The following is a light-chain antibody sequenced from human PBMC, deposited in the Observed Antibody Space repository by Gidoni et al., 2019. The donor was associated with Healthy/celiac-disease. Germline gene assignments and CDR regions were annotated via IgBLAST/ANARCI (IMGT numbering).Light chain of an antibody. CDR2: SNN. CDR1: SSNIGSNT. J-gene: IGLJ1*01. Sequence: QSVLTQPPSASGTPGQRVTSSCSGSSSNIGSNTVNWYQPLPGTAPKLLIYSNNPRPSGVPARFSGSKSGTSASLAISGLQSEDEADYYWAAWDDSLNGYVFGTGTKVTVL. CDR3: AAWDDSLNGYV. V-gene: IGLV1-44*01.